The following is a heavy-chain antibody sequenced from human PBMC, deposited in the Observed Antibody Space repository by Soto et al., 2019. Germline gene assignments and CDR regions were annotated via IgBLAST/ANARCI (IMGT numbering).Heavy chain of an antibody. J-gene: IGHJ4*02. CDR3: ASYGSGSYYNGYYFDY. Sequence: SETLSLTCTVSGGSISSYYWSWIRQPPGKGLEWIGYIYYSGSTNYNPSLKSRVTISVDTSKNQFSLKLSSVTAADTAVYYCASYGSGSYYNGYYFDYWGQGTLVTVSS. CDR2: IYYSGST. CDR1: GGSISSYY. D-gene: IGHD3-10*01. V-gene: IGHV4-59*08.